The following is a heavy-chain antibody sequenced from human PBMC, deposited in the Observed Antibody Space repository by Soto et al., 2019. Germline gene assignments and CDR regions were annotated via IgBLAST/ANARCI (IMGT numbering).Heavy chain of an antibody. J-gene: IGHJ6*02. D-gene: IGHD3-9*01. CDR3: AKDIYYDILTGSSDYYYGMDV. V-gene: IGHV3-23*01. CDR2: ISGSGGST. CDR1: GFTFSSYA. Sequence: GGSLRLSCAASGFTFSSYAMSWVRQAPGKGLEWVSAISGSGGSTYYADSVKGRFTISRDNSKNTLYLQMNSLRAEDTAVYYCAKDIYYDILTGSSDYYYGMDVWGQGTTVTVSS.